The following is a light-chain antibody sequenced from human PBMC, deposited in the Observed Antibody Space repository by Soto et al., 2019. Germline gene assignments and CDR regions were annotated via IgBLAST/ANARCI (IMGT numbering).Light chain of an antibody. CDR3: QQYNSYPYT. CDR1: QSISSW. V-gene: IGKV1-5*03. J-gene: IGKJ2*01. Sequence: DIQMTQSPSTLSASVGDRVTITCRASQSISSWLAWYQQKPGTAPKLLIYKASSLQSGVPSRFSGSGSGTELSIPISSLQPDDVATYYCQQYNSYPYTFGQGTKLEIK. CDR2: KAS.